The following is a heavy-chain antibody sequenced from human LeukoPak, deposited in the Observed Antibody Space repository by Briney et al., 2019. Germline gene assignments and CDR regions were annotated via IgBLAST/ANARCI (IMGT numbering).Heavy chain of an antibody. J-gene: IGHJ4*02. CDR2: ISGSGGST. D-gene: IGHD2-15*01. CDR3: AKDEGSCSGGSCYDDY. V-gene: IGHV3-23*01. Sequence: PGGSLRLSCAASRFTFSSYAMSWVRQAPGKGLEWVSAISGSGGSTYYADSVKGRFTISRDNSKNTLYLQMNSLRAEDTAVYYCAKDEGSCSGGSCYDDYWGQGTLVTVSS. CDR1: RFTFSSYA.